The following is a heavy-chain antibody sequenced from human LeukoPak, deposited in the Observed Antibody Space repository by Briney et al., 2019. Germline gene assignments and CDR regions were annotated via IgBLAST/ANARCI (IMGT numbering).Heavy chain of an antibody. J-gene: IGHJ4*02. CDR2: INPSGGNT. D-gene: IGHD1-1*01. CDR1: GFTFSSQP. CDR3: ATTKQARRYFDY. V-gene: IGHV3-23*01. Sequence: PGGSLRLTCAGSGFTFSSQPLSWVRQAPRKRLEWVSAINPSGGNTYYADSVRGRFSISRDNSKNTLYLQMNTLRAEDTAVYYCATTKQARRYFDYWGQGTLVTVSS.